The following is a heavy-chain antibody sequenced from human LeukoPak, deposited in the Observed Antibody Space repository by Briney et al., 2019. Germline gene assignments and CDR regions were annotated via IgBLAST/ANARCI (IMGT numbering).Heavy chain of an antibody. CDR1: GGSISSYY. Sequence: PSETLSLTCTVSGGSISSYYWSWIRQPPGKGLEWIGYIYYSGSINYNPSLKSRVTISVDTSKNQFSLKLSSVTAADTAVYYCARYLTGDYMDVWAKGPRSPSP. V-gene: IGHV4-59*01. CDR3: ARYLTGDYMDV. D-gene: IGHD4/OR15-4a*01. CDR2: IYYSGSI. J-gene: IGHJ6*03.